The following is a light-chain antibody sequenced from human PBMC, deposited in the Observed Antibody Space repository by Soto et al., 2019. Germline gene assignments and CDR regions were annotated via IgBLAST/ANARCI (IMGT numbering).Light chain of an antibody. CDR3: QSYDSSILV. V-gene: IGLV6-57*03. Sequence: NFMLTQPHSLSESPGKTVTISCTRSSGSIDSNFVQWYQQRPGSAPTTVIYEDHQRPSGVPDRFSGSIDSSSNSASLTISGLNTEDEDDYYCQSYDSSILVFGGGTKLTVL. CDR2: EDH. J-gene: IGLJ3*02. CDR1: SGSIDSNF.